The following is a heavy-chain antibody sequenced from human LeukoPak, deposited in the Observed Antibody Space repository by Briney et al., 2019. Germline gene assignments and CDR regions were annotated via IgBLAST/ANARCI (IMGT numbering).Heavy chain of an antibody. V-gene: IGHV1-18*01. CDR1: GYTFTSYG. D-gene: IGHD3-9*01. Sequence: GASVKVSCKASGYTFTSYGISWVRQAPGQGLEWMGWISAYNGNTNYAQKLQGRVTMTTDTSTSTAYMELRSLRSDDTAVYYCARGDYDILTGYYTPDYWGQGTLVTVSS. CDR2: ISAYNGNT. CDR3: ARGDYDILTGYYTPDY. J-gene: IGHJ4*02.